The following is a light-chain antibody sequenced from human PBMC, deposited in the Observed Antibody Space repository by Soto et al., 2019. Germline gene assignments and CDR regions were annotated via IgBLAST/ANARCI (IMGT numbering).Light chain of an antibody. CDR2: DVS. V-gene: IGKV1-17*01. J-gene: IGKJ1*01. CDR1: QGVTNH. CDR3: LQHNECPWT. Sequence: DIQMTQSPSSLSASVGDRVTITCRASQGVTNHLAWYQQKPGEAPKRLVYDVSSLQSGVPSRFSGSGSGTEFTLTIISLQPEDLATYYCLQHNECPWTFGQGTKVEMK.